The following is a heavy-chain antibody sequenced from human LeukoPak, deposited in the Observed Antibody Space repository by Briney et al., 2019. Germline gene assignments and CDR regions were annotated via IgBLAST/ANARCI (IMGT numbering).Heavy chain of an antibody. Sequence: GASVKVSCKASGYTFTNYGITWVRQAPGQGPEWMGWISAYNGQTNYAQNVQGRVIMTTDTSTTTAYLELRSLRFDDTAVYYCARDGKNGRWSWFDPWGQGTPVTVSS. J-gene: IGHJ5*02. V-gene: IGHV1-18*01. CDR3: ARDGKNGRWSWFDP. CDR1: GYTFTNYG. CDR2: ISAYNGQT. D-gene: IGHD2-15*01.